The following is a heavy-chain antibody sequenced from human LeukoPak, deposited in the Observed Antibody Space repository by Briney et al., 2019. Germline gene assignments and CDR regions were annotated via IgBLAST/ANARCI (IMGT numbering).Heavy chain of an antibody. V-gene: IGHV3-33*01. CDR1: GFTFSSFG. CDR2: IWYDGSNK. Sequence: GGSLRLSCAASGFTFSSFGMHWVRQAPGXGLEWVAVIWYDGSNKYYADSVKGRFTISRDNSKNTLYLQMNSLRAEDTAVYYCARDGDITPTDVWGQGTTVTLSS. D-gene: IGHD2-15*01. CDR3: ARDGDITPTDV. J-gene: IGHJ6*02.